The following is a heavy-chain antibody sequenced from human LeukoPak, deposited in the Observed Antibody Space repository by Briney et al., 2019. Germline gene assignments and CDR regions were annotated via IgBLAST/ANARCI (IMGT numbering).Heavy chain of an antibody. CDR3: ARGRWLQLDAFDI. D-gene: IGHD5-24*01. CDR2: INHSGST. CDR1: GGSFSGYY. Sequence: PSETLSLTCAVYGGSFSGYYWSWIRQPPGKGLEWIGEINHSGSTNYNPSLKSRVTISVDTSKNQFSLKLSSVTAADTAVYYCARGRWLQLDAFDIWGQGTMVTVSS. V-gene: IGHV4-34*01. J-gene: IGHJ3*02.